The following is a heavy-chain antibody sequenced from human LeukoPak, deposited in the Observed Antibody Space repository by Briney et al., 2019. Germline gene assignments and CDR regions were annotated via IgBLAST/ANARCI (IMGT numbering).Heavy chain of an antibody. CDR3: ARANFLSCSSTSCLFDY. Sequence: ASVKVSCKASEYTFTDYYLHWVRQAPGQGFEWMGWINPGSGGTNYVQKFQGRVTMTRDTSISTAYMELSSLRSDDTAVYYCARANFLSCSSTSCLFDYWGQGTLVTVSS. CDR1: EYTFTDYY. V-gene: IGHV1-2*02. J-gene: IGHJ4*02. D-gene: IGHD2-2*01. CDR2: INPGSGGT.